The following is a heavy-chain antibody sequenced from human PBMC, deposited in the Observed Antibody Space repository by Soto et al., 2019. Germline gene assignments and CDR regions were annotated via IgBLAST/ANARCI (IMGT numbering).Heavy chain of an antibody. CDR2: LNAANGDT. CDR1: GYTFTSYG. Sequence: ASVKVSCKASGYTFTSYGIHWVRQAPGQRLEWMGWLNAANGDTKYSPKFQGRVTITRDTSASTAYMELTSLRSEDTAVYYCVRRHVSATGIDWFDPWGQGTLVTVSS. J-gene: IGHJ5*02. V-gene: IGHV1-3*01. CDR3: VRRHVSATGIDWFDP. D-gene: IGHD6-13*01.